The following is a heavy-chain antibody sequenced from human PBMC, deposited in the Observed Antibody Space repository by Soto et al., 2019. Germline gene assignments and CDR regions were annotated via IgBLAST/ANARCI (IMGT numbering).Heavy chain of an antibody. D-gene: IGHD5-18*01. J-gene: IGHJ4*03. CDR3: ARVPQRGSSLYPGIMHX. V-gene: IGHV4-4*07. CDR1: GGSISSYY. Sequence: PETLSLTCTVSGGSISSYYWNWIRQPAGKGLEWIWRIYSTGATSQNTSLKSLVTMSVDTSKRKFSLTLSSVTAADTAVYYCARVPQRGSSLYPGIMHXWGQVSLLTVSX. CDR2: IYSTGAT.